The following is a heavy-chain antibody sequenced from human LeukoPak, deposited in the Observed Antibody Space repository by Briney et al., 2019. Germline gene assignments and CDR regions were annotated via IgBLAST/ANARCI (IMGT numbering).Heavy chain of an antibody. CDR1: GFTFNTFW. Sequence: GGSLRLSCEASGFTFNTFWTNWVRQAPGKGLEWVANIKQDGSEKYYVDSVKGRFTISRDNAKNALYLEANSLTAEDTAVYYCAGGSGWLIDSWGQGTLVTVSS. CDR3: AGGSGWLIDS. D-gene: IGHD6-19*01. CDR2: IKQDGSEK. V-gene: IGHV3-7*05. J-gene: IGHJ4*02.